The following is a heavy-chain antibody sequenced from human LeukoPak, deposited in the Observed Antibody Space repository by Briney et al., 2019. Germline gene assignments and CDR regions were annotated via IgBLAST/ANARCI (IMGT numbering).Heavy chain of an antibody. CDR2: ISSSSSYI. D-gene: IGHD2-15*01. V-gene: IGHV3-21*01. CDR1: GFTFSSYS. J-gene: IGHJ6*03. CDR3: ARGVEGGPPGYYYYMDV. Sequence: GGSLRLSCAASGFTFSSYSMNWVRQAPGKGLEWVSSISSSSSYIYYADSVKGRFTISRDNAKNSLYLQMNSLRAEDTAVYYCARGVEGGPPGYYYYMDVWGKGTTVTVSS.